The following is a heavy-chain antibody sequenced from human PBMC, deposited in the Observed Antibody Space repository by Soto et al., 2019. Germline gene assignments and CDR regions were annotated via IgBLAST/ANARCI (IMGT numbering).Heavy chain of an antibody. CDR3: ARIPYYYDSSGYRPTFDY. J-gene: IGHJ4*02. Sequence: SETLSLTCAVYGGSFSGYYWSWIRQPPGKGLEWIGEINHSGSTNYNPSLKSRVTISVDTSKNQFSLKLSSVTAADTAVYYCARIPYYYDSSGYRPTFDYWGQGTLVTVSS. CDR1: GGSFSGYY. CDR2: INHSGST. D-gene: IGHD3-22*01. V-gene: IGHV4-34*01.